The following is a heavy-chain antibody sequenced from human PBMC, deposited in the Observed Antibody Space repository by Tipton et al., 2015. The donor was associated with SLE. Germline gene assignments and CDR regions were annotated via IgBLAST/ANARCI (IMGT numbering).Heavy chain of an antibody. CDR2: IIPIFGTA. Sequence: QSGPEVKKPGSSVKASCKASGDTFSNYAITWVRQAPGQGLEWMGGIIPIFGTANYAQRFQGRVTITADDSTSTAYMELSSLRSEDTAVYYCARDPWEYSSGWGAYFDSWGQGTLVTVSS. CDR1: GDTFSNYA. CDR3: ARDPWEYSSGWGAYFDS. V-gene: IGHV1-69*01. J-gene: IGHJ4*02. D-gene: IGHD6-19*01.